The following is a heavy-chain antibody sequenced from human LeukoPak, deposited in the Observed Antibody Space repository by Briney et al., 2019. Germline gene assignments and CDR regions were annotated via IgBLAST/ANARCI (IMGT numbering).Heavy chain of an antibody. CDR1: GFTFSSYA. D-gene: IGHD6-19*01. CDR3: ARVWAGSGWYLPAGY. Sequence: RSLRLSCAASGFTFSSYAIHWVRQAPGKGLEWVAVISYDGSHKYYADSVKGRFTLSRDNSKSTLYLQMNSLRTEDTAIYHCARVWAGSGWYLPAGYWGQGTLVTVSS. V-gene: IGHV3-30-3*01. CDR2: ISYDGSHK. J-gene: IGHJ4*02.